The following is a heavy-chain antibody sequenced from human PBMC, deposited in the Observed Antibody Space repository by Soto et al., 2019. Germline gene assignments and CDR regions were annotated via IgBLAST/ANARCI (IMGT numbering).Heavy chain of an antibody. CDR2: ISTYNGKT. CDR1: GYTFTSHG. Sequence: ASVKVSCKTSGYTFTSHGISWVRQAPGQGLEWMGWISTYNGKTDYAQKFQGRVTMTEDTSTDTAYMELSSLRSEDTAVYYCATSGEYKGYYYDSSGEFDYWGQGTLVTVSS. V-gene: IGHV1-18*01. D-gene: IGHD3-22*01. CDR3: ATSGEYKGYYYDSSGEFDY. J-gene: IGHJ4*02.